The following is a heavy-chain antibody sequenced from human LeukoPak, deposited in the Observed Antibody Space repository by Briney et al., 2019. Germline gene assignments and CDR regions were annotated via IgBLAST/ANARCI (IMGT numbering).Heavy chain of an antibody. CDR3: ARELYYYDSSGYWSRPFDY. CDR1: GFTFSSYG. D-gene: IGHD3-22*01. V-gene: IGHV3-33*01. CDR2: IWYDGSNK. J-gene: IGHJ4*02. Sequence: GGSLRLSCAASGFTFSSYGMHWVRQAPGKGLEWVAVIWYDGSNKYYADSVKGRFTISRDNSKNTLYLQMNSLRAEDTAVYYCARELYYYDSSGYWSRPFDYWGQGTLVTVSS.